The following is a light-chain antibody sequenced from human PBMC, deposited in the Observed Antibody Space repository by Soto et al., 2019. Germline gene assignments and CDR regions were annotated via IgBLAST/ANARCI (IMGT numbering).Light chain of an antibody. J-gene: IGKJ2*01. CDR3: QQYDPYSYT. V-gene: IGKV1-5*01. Sequence: DIQMTQSPSILSASVGDRVTFTCRASQSISTWLAWYQLKPGKAPKLLIYGASSLGSGVPSRFSGSGSGTEFPLTIYSLQPEDFATYYCQQYDPYSYTFGQGTKLEIK. CDR1: QSISTW. CDR2: GAS.